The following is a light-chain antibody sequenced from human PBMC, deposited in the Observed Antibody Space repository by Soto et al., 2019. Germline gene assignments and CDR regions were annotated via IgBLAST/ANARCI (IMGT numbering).Light chain of an antibody. Sequence: DIPMTQSPSSLSASVGDRVTITCRASQDIRIDLAWYQQKPGKAPLRLIYAASNLQSGVPSRFSGSGSGTEFTLTISSLQPEDFATYYCLQHNNYPRTFGQGTKLEI. V-gene: IGKV1-17*01. CDR3: LQHNNYPRT. CDR2: AAS. CDR1: QDIRID. J-gene: IGKJ2*01.